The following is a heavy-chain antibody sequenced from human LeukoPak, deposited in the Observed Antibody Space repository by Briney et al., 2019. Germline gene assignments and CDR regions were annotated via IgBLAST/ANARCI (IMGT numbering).Heavy chain of an antibody. J-gene: IGHJ5*02. CDR2: IYYSGST. Sequence: PSQTLSTTCTVSGGSLSNYYWSWIRQHPGKGLEWIGYIYYSGSTTYSPSLKSRATISVDASKNQFSLRLSSVTAADTAVYYCARGTMMVGPWGQGTLVTVSS. D-gene: IGHD3-22*01. CDR3: ARGTMMVGP. V-gene: IGHV4-59*01. CDR1: GGSLSNYY.